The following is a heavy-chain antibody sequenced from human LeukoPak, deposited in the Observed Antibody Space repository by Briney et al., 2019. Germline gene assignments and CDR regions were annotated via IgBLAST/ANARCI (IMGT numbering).Heavy chain of an antibody. CDR2: ISSSSSYI. V-gene: IGHV3-21*01. J-gene: IGHJ5*02. D-gene: IGHD3-10*01. CDR1: GFTFSSYE. CDR3: ARDLMVRGFSA. Sequence: PGGSLRLSCAASGFTFSSYEMNWVRQAPGKGLEWVSSISSSSSYIYYADSVKGRFTISRDNSKNTLYLQMNSLRAEDTAVYYCARDLMVRGFSAWGQGTLVTVSS.